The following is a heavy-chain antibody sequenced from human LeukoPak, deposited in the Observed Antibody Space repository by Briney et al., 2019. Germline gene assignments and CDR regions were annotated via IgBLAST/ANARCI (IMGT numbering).Heavy chain of an antibody. CDR1: GFTFSTYW. CDR2: INSDGSST. Sequence: GGSLRLSCAASGFTFSTYWMSWVRQAPGKGLVWVSRINSDGSSTSYADSVKGRFTISRDNAKNTLYLQMNSLRAEDTAVYYCARDRRWDYYDSSGYYDYWGQGTLVTVSS. D-gene: IGHD3-22*01. J-gene: IGHJ4*02. CDR3: ARDRRWDYYDSSGYYDY. V-gene: IGHV3-74*01.